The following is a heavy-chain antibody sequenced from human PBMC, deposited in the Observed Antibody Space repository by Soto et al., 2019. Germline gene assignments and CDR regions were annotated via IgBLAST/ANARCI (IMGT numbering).Heavy chain of an antibody. V-gene: IGHV3-30-3*01. J-gene: IGHJ4*02. Sequence: GGSLRLSCAASGFTFSSYAMHWVRQAPGKGLEWVAVISYDGSNKYYADSVKGRFTISRDNSKNTLYRQMNSLRAEDTAVYYCARDPSSSWYVPFDYWGQGTLVTVSS. D-gene: IGHD6-13*01. CDR1: GFTFSSYA. CDR2: ISYDGSNK. CDR3: ARDPSSSWYVPFDY.